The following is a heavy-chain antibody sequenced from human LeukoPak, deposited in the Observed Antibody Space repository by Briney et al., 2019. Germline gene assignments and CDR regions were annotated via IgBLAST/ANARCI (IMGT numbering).Heavy chain of an antibody. CDR2: ISSSSSYI. V-gene: IGHV3-21*01. J-gene: IGHJ3*02. CDR1: GFTFSSYS. Sequence: RGSLRLSCAASGFTFSSYSMNWVRQAPGKGLEWVSSISSSSSYIYYADSVKGRFTISRDNAKNSLYLQMNSLRAEDTAVYYCARDSYGDYSFDIWGQGTMVTVSS. D-gene: IGHD4-17*01. CDR3: ARDSYGDYSFDI.